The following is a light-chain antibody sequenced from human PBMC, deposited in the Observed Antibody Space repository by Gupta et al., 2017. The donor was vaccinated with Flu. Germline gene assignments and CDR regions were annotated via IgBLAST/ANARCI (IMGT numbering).Light chain of an antibody. Sequence: QLVLTQSPSASASLGASVKLTCTLSSGHSNYVIAWHQQQPDKGPRYLMKINSDGSRSKGDGIPDRFSSSRSGTALYISMSRLEAEDEADYYCHTRGTGIQVFGGGTKLTVL. CDR1: SGHSNYV. J-gene: IGLJ3*02. V-gene: IGLV4-69*01. CDR2: INSDGSR. CDR3: HTRGTGIQV.